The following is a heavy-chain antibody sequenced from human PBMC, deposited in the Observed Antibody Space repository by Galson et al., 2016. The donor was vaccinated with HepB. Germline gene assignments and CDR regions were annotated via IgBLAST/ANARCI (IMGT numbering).Heavy chain of an antibody. J-gene: IGHJ4*02. Sequence: SVKVSCKASGYSFTSHSISWVRQAPGQGLEWMGYITTYSGDTYYAPNLQGSVTMTTDTSKRTAYMELRSLRSDDTAVYYCARDRDNYGSGSDYWGQGTLVTVSS. CDR2: ITTYSGDT. V-gene: IGHV1-18*04. CDR3: ARDRDNYGSGSDY. CDR1: GYSFTSHS. D-gene: IGHD3-10*01.